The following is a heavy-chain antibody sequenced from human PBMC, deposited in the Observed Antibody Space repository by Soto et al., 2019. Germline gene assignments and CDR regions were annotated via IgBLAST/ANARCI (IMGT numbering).Heavy chain of an antibody. CDR2: IYYSGNT. CDR1: GGSISSGDYY. Sequence: SETLSLTCSVSGGSISSGDYYWTWIRQHPGKGLEWIGYIYYSGNTYYSPSLQSRLSISVDTSKNQFSLKLYSVTAADTAMYYCARGYFSSRSYRFDPWGQGNLVTVSS. D-gene: IGHD2-2*01. V-gene: IGHV4-31*03. CDR3: ARGYFSSRSYRFDP. J-gene: IGHJ5*02.